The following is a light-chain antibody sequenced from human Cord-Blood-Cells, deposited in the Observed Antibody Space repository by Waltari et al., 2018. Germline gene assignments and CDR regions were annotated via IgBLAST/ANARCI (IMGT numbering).Light chain of an antibody. CDR3: QSYDSSLSGSV. V-gene: IGLV1-40*01. J-gene: IGLJ3*02. Sequence: QSVLTQPPSVSGAPGQRVTIPCTGSSSNIGAGYDVHWYQQLPGTAPKLLIYGNCNRPSGVPDRFSGSKSGTSASLAITGLQAEDEADYYCQSYDSSLSGSVFGGGTKLTVL. CDR1: SSNIGAGYD. CDR2: GNC.